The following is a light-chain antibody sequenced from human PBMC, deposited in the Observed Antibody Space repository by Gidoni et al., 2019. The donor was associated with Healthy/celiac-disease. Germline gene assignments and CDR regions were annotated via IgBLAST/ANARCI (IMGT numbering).Light chain of an antibody. CDR2: WAS. J-gene: IGKJ2*01. CDR1: QSVLYSSNNENY. Sequence: DIVMTQPPDSLAVSLGERATINCKSSQSVLYSSNNENYLAWYQQRPGQPPKLLIYWASTRESGVPDRFTGSGSGTDFTLTISSLQAEDVAFYYCQQYYSTPYTFGQGTKLEIK. CDR3: QQYYSTPYT. V-gene: IGKV4-1*01.